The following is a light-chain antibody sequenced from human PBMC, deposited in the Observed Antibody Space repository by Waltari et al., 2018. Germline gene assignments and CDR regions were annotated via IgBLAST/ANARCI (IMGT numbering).Light chain of an antibody. CDR3: QQYNNWPPLYT. CDR2: DTS. CDR1: QSISAD. V-gene: IGKV3-15*01. Sequence: EIVMTQSPATLSMSPGERAPLSCRASQSISADLAWYQQRPGQAPSLLIYDTSTSATGIPVKFSGSGSGTEFTLTISDLQPEDFAVYYCQQYNNWPPLYTFGQGTKLDIK. J-gene: IGKJ2*01.